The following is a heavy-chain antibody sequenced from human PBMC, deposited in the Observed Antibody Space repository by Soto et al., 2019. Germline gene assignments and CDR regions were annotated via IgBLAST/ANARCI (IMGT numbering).Heavy chain of an antibody. CDR2: IIPNNGGT. CDR1: AYIFTDYY. Sequence: QVQLEQSGAEVKKPGASVKVSCKASAYIFTDYYIHWVRQAPGQGLEWMGWIIPNNGGTKYAQKFQYMVTMTRDTSITTAYMDLSRLRSDDTAVYYCARGTFDTSGNYFAGWFGPWGQGTLVTVSS. V-gene: IGHV1-2*02. CDR3: ARGTFDTSGNYFAGWFGP. J-gene: IGHJ5*02. D-gene: IGHD3-22*01.